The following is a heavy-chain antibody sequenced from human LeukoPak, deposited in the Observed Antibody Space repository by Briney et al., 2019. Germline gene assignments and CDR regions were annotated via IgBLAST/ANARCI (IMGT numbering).Heavy chain of an antibody. J-gene: IGHJ4*02. CDR1: GFTFGDYA. V-gene: IGHV3-49*04. CDR2: IRSKAYGGTT. Sequence: PGRSLRLSCTASGFTFGDYAMSWVRQAPGKGLEWVGFIRSKAYGGTTEYAASVKGRFTISRDDSKSIAYLQMNSLKTEDTAVYYCTMYYYDSSGYFWGQGTLVTVSS. D-gene: IGHD3-22*01. CDR3: TMYYYDSSGYF.